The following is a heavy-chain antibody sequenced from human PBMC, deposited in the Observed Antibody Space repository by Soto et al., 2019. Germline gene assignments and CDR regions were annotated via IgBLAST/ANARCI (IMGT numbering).Heavy chain of an antibody. J-gene: IGHJ6*03. CDR2: INHSGST. Sequence: QVQLQQWGAGLLKPSETLSLTCAVYGESFGGYYWSWIRQPPGKGLEWIGEINHSGSTNYNPSLKSRVTISVDTSKNQFSLKLSSVTAADTAVYYCARGHTIFGVVNYMDVWGKGTTVTVFS. D-gene: IGHD3-3*01. V-gene: IGHV4-34*02. CDR1: GESFGGYY. CDR3: ARGHTIFGVVNYMDV.